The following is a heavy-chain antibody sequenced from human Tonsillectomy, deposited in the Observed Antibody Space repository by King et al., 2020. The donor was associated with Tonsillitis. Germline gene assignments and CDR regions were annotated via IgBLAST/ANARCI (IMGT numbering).Heavy chain of an antibody. CDR2: INSDGSST. Sequence: VQLVESGGGLVQPGGSLRLSCAASGFTFSSYWMHWVRQAPGKGLVWVSRINSDGSSTTYADSVRGRFTISRDNAKNTLYLQMNSLRAEDTAVYYCARAPVGSYRTFWYHEREENAFDIWGQGTMVTVSS. V-gene: IGHV3-74*01. CDR3: ARAPVGSYRTFWYHEREENAFDI. D-gene: IGHD1-26*01. CDR1: GFTFSSYW. J-gene: IGHJ3*02.